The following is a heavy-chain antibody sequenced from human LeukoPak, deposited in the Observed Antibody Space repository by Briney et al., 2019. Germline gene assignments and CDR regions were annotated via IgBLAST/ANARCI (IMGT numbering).Heavy chain of an antibody. CDR1: GGSFSGYY. Sequence: SETLSLTCAVYGGSFSGYYWSWIRQPPGKGLEWIGEINHSGSTNYNPSLKSRVTISVDTSKNQFSLKLSSVTAADTAVYYCARGIRGYSYGPADWFDPWGQGTLVTVSS. CDR3: ARGIRGYSYGPADWFDP. D-gene: IGHD5-18*01. J-gene: IGHJ5*02. V-gene: IGHV4-34*01. CDR2: INHSGST.